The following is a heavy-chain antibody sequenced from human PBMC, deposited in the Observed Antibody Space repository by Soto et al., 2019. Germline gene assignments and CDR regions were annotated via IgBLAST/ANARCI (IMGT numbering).Heavy chain of an antibody. CDR1: GFIFDSYA. CDR3: AKGRYFDSSGGCANY. CDR2: ISGSGHAT. D-gene: IGHD3-22*01. V-gene: IGHV3-23*01. J-gene: IGHJ4*02. Sequence: EVKLLESGGGSVPLGASARLSCITSGFIFDSYAMSWVRQSPGRGLEWVAAISGSGHATYYTQSVRGRFTISRDKSKKTVFLQMTNLRDEDTAIYYCAKGRYFDSSGGCANYWGLGTLVTVSS.